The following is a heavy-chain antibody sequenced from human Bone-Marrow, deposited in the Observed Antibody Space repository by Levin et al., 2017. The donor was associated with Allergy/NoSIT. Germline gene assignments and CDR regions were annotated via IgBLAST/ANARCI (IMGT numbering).Heavy chain of an antibody. CDR2: VSYDGSDK. Sequence: GGSLRLSCAASGFPFSSYAMHWVRQAPGKGLEWVAVVSYDGSDKYYANSVKGRFTISRDNSKNTLSLQMNSLITDDTAVYYCARGYPFDDFWGQGTLVTVSS. V-gene: IGHV3-30-3*01. D-gene: IGHD6-25*01. CDR3: ARGYPFDDF. CDR1: GFPFSSYA. J-gene: IGHJ4*02.